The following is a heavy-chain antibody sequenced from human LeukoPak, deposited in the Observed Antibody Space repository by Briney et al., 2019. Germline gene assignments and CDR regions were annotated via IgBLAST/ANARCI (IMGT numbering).Heavy chain of an antibody. CDR3: TREARIGNWFDP. CDR1: GYTFTDYY. V-gene: IGHV1-2*02. J-gene: IGHJ5*02. D-gene: IGHD5-24*01. CDR2: INPDNGGT. Sequence: ASVKVSCRASGYTFTDYYIHWVRQAPGQGLEWMGWINPDNGGTNYQGRATMTRDTSIRTVYMDLSRLRSDDTAVFYCTREARIGNWFDPWGQGTQVTVSS.